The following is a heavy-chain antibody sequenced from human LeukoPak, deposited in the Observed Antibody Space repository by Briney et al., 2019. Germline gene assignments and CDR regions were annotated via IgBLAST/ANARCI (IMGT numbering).Heavy chain of an antibody. Sequence: PGGSLRLSCAASGFTFSNYAMSWVRQAPGKGLEWVSSISSSTFIYYADSVKGRFTISRDNAKNSLYLQMNSLRAEDTAVYYCARDNFLAPPAYSYYYMDVWGKGTTVTVSS. CDR1: GFTFSNYA. D-gene: IGHD2/OR15-2a*01. CDR2: ISSSTFI. V-gene: IGHV3-69-1*01. CDR3: ARDNFLAPPAYSYYYMDV. J-gene: IGHJ6*03.